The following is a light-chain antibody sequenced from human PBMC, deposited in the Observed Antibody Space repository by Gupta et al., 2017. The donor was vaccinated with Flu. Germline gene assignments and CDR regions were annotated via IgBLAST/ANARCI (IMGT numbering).Light chain of an antibody. CDR1: QSISSY. V-gene: IGKV1-39*01. J-gene: IGKJ4*01. CDR3: QQSYSNVLT. Sequence: DIQMTQSPSSLSASVGDRVTITCRASQSISSYLNWYQQKPGKAPKLLIYAASSLQSGVTSRFSGSGSGTDFTLTISRLQPEDFATYYCQQSYSNVLTFGGGTKVEIK. CDR2: AAS.